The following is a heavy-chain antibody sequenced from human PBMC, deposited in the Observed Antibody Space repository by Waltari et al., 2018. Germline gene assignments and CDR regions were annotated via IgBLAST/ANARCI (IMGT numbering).Heavy chain of an antibody. Sequence: QLQLQESGPGLVKPSETLSLTCTVSGGSISSSSYYWGWIRQPPGKGLEWIGSIYYSGSTSYNPSLKSRVTISVDTSKNSLYLQMNSLRAEDTAVYYCAGLLEGWRRPYYSYYYMDVWGKGTTVTVSS. CDR1: GGSISSSSYY. CDR2: IYYSGST. V-gene: IGHV4-39*07. CDR3: AGLLEGWRRPYYSYYYMDV. J-gene: IGHJ6*03. D-gene: IGHD5-12*01.